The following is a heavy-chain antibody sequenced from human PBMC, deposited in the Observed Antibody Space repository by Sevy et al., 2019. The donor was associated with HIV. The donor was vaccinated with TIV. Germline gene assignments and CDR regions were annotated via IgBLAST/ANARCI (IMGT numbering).Heavy chain of an antibody. V-gene: IGHV3-30*18. D-gene: IGHD3-16*01. CDR3: AKNRPPGGSYFSRHAMDV. CDR2: ISSDGSYR. J-gene: IGHJ6*02. CDR1: GFTFGAYD. Sequence: GGSLRLSCAASGFTFGAYDMHWVRQAPGKGLEWVAIISSDGSYRYYADSVRGRFSMSKDNSKNTMYLQISALSIEDTAVYYCAKNRPPGGSYFSRHAMDVWGRGTTVTVSS.